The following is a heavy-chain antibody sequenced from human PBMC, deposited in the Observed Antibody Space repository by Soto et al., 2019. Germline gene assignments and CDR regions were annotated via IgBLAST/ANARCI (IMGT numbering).Heavy chain of an antibody. CDR3: ARVGTTVTTLDFQH. Sequence: GGSLRLSCAASGFTFSSYWMSWVRQAPGKGLEWVANIKQDGSEKYYVDSVKGRFTISRDNAKNSLYLQMNSLRAEDTAVYYCARVGTTVTTLDFQHWGQGTLVTVSS. J-gene: IGHJ1*01. V-gene: IGHV3-7*01. D-gene: IGHD4-17*01. CDR2: IKQDGSEK. CDR1: GFTFSSYW.